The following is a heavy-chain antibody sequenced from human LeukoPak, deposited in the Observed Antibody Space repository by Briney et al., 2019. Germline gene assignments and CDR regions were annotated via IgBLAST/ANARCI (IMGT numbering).Heavy chain of an antibody. V-gene: IGHV4-31*03. CDR3: ARGGEYCSSTSCDNWFDP. D-gene: IGHD2-2*01. CDR2: IYYSGST. J-gene: IGHJ5*02. CDR1: GGSVSSPGYY. Sequence: SQTLSLTCTVSGGSVSSPGYYWTWIRQHPGKGLEWIGYIYYSGSTYYNPSLKSRVTISVDKSKNQFSLKLSSVTAADTAVYYCARGGEYCSSTSCDNWFDPWGQGTLVTVSS.